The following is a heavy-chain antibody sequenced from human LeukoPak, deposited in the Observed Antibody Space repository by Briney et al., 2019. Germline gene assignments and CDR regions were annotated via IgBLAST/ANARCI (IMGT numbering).Heavy chain of an antibody. J-gene: IGHJ4*02. CDR3: AREGTEVGASPFDY. D-gene: IGHD1-26*01. CDR1: GGSISSGDYY. V-gene: IGHV4-30-4*08. CDR2: IYYSGST. Sequence: SETLSLTCTVSGGSISSGDYYWSWIRQPPGKGLEWIGYIYYSGSTYYNPSLKSRVTISVDTSRNQFSLKLSSVTAADTAVYYCAREGTEVGASPFDYWGQGTLVTVSS.